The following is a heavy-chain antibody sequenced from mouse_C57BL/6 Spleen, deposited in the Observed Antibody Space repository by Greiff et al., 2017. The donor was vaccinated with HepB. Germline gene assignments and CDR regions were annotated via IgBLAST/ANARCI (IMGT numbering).Heavy chain of an antibody. V-gene: IGHV1-52*01. CDR3: ARPSLNYYGSGPCDY. Sequence: QVQLQQPGAELVRPGSSVKLSCKASGYTFTSYWMHWVKQRPIQGLEWIGNIDPSDSETHYNQKFKDKATLTVDKSSSTAYMQLSSLTSEDSAVYYCARPSLNYYGSGPCDYWGQGTTLTVSS. CDR2: IDPSDSET. D-gene: IGHD1-1*01. J-gene: IGHJ2*01. CDR1: GYTFTSYW.